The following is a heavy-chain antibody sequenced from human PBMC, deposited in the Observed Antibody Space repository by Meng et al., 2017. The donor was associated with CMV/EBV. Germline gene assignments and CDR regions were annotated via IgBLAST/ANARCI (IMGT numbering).Heavy chain of an antibody. D-gene: IGHD3-3*01. J-gene: IGHJ6*02. CDR2: INDDGSKT. Sequence: GESLKISCAASGFTFSSYAMHWVRQAPGKGLVWVSRINDDGSKTTYADSVRGRLTISRDNAKNTLYLQMNSLRAEDTAVYYCVRDAYDFWSTSHGMDVWGQGTTVTVSS. CDR1: GFTFSSYA. V-gene: IGHV3-74*03. CDR3: VRDAYDFWSTSHGMDV.